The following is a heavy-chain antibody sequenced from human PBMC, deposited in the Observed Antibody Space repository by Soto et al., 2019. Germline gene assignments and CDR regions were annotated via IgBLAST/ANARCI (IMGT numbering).Heavy chain of an antibody. CDR3: AKDWPGTSSVTSDF. J-gene: IGHJ4*02. D-gene: IGHD4-17*01. CDR1: GFDFSTYA. CDR2: IINSGATT. Sequence: EVHLLESGGTLVQPGGSLRLSCAASGFDFSTYAMTWVRQAPGKGLEWVSAIINSGATTYYADSVKGRFTISRDNSRNTPYLQMNSLRADDTAMYYCAKDWPGTSSVTSDFWGQGTLVTVSS. V-gene: IGHV3-23*01.